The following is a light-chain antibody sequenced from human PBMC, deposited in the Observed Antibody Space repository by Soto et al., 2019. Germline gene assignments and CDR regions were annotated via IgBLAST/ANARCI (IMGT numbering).Light chain of an antibody. CDR2: GIS. V-gene: IGKV3-15*01. CDR3: QQYNNWPLT. J-gene: IGKJ4*01. Sequence: DILMTLYPATLSVSPGETAPLSCRASQSLTSYLAWYQQKPDQAPRLLIYGISTRTTDIPARFSGSGSGTEFTLTISSLQSEDFAVYYCQQYNNWPLTFGGRTKVDI. CDR1: QSLTSY.